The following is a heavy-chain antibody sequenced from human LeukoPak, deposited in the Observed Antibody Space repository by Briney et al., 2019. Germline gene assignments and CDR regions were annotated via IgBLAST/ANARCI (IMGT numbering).Heavy chain of an antibody. CDR2: IWYDGSNK. CDR3: AKDYGTNLWRQQRIPGYFDY. CDR1: GFTFNSHG. Sequence: GGSLRLSCAASGFTFNSHGMHWVRQAPGNGLEWVALIWYDGSNKYYADSVKGRFTISRDNSENTLYLQMNSLRVEDTALYYCAKDYGTNLWRQQRIPGYFDYWGRGTMVTVSS. V-gene: IGHV3-33*06. D-gene: IGHD3-3*01. J-gene: IGHJ4*02.